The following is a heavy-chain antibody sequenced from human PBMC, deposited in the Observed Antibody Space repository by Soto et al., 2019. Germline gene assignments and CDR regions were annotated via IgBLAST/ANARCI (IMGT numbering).Heavy chain of an antibody. CDR2: IIPIFGTA. V-gene: IGHV1-69*13. J-gene: IGHJ6*02. D-gene: IGHD3-3*01. CDR3: ARDPAPKYDGFPLGYYYYYGMDV. Sequence: GASVKVSCKASGGTFSSYAISWVQQAPGQGLEWMGGIIPIFGTANYAQKFQGRVTITADESTSTAYMELSSLRSEDTAVYYCARDPAPKYDGFPLGYYYYYGMDVWGQGTTVTVSS. CDR1: GGTFSSYA.